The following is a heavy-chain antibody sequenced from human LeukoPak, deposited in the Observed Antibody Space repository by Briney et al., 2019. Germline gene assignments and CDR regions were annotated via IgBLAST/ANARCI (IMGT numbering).Heavy chain of an antibody. CDR3: AKGLLEWLLSYMDV. V-gene: IGHV3-30*02. D-gene: IGHD3-3*01. CDR1: GFTFSSYG. J-gene: IGHJ6*03. CDR2: IRCDGSNK. Sequence: PGGSLRLSCAASGFTFSSYGMHWVRQAPGKGLEWVAFIRCDGSNKYYADSVKGRFTISRDNSKNTLYLQMNSLRAEDTAVYYCAKGLLEWLLSYMDVWGKGTTVTVSS.